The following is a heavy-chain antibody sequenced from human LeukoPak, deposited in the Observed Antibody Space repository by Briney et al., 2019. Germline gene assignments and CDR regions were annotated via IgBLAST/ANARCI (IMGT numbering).Heavy chain of an antibody. J-gene: IGHJ4*02. D-gene: IGHD4-17*01. CDR3: AKVTYPNYGDCYFDY. V-gene: IGHV3-30*02. Sequence: PGGSLRLSCAASGFTFSSYGMLWVRDAPGKGLEWVAFIRYGGSNKYYADSVKGRFTISRDNSKNTLYLQMNSLRAEDTAVYYCAKVTYPNYGDCYFDYWGQGTLVTVSS. CDR1: GFTFSSYG. CDR2: IRYGGSNK.